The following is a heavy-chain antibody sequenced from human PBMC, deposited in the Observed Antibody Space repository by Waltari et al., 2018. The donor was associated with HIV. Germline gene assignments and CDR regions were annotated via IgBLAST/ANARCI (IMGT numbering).Heavy chain of an antibody. J-gene: IGHJ4*02. CDR1: SDPIKNDY. Sequence: QVQLQESGPGLVKPSETLSLTCHVSSDPIKNDYWHWIRQPPGKELEWIGYISYSGSTKYGPSLKSRVTMSLVSSKNQFSLKLRSVTAADTAVYFCARGRRWLQFHGHYYFDYWGQGTLVTVSS. CDR2: ISYSGST. D-gene: IGHD3-10*01. CDR3: ARGRRWLQFHGHYYFDY. V-gene: IGHV4-59*01.